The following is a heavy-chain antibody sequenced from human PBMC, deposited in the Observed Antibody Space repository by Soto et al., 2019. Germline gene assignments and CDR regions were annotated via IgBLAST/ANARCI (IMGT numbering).Heavy chain of an antibody. D-gene: IGHD3-3*01. V-gene: IGHV1-69*01. CDR1: GGTFSSYA. J-gene: IGHJ6*02. CDR2: IIPIFGTP. CDR3: ASSRITIFGVTPLATYHYYGMDV. Sequence: QVQLVQSGAEVKKPGSSVKVSCKASGGTFSSYAISWVRQAPGQGLEWMGGIIPIFGTPNYAQKFQGRVMITADESTTTVYLELSSLRSEDTAVFYCASSRITIFGVTPLATYHYYGMDVWGQGTTVTVSS.